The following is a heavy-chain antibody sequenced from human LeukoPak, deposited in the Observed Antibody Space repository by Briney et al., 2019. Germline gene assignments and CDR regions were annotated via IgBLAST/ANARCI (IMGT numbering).Heavy chain of an antibody. D-gene: IGHD2-15*01. CDR2: IGDTGENI. CDR3: ARDEDHAAAY. J-gene: IGHJ4*02. CDR1: EFTFSNYA. V-gene: IGHV3-23*01. Sequence: PGGSLGLSCAASEFTFSNYAMSWVRQAPGKGLEWVSSIGDTGENINYIDFAKGRFTISRDNPGKMLHLQMNSLRADDTAVYYCARDEDHAAAYWGQGTLVTISS.